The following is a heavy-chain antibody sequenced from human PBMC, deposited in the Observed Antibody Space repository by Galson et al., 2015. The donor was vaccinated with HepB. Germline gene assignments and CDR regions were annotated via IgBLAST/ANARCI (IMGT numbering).Heavy chain of an antibody. CDR2: IDPSDSYT. V-gene: IGHV5-10-1*01. CDR1: GYSFINHW. CDR3: ARHVQNGYNYLPGDY. D-gene: IGHD5-24*01. J-gene: IGHJ4*02. Sequence: QSGAEVKKPGESRRISCKGSGYSFINHWISWVRQMPGKGLEWMGRIDPSDSYTNYSPSFQGHVTFSADKSITTAYLQWSSLKASDTAMYYCARHVQNGYNYLPGDYWGQGTLVTVSS.